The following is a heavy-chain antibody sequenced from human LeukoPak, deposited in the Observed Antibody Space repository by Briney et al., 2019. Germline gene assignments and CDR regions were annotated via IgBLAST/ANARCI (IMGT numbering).Heavy chain of an antibody. J-gene: IGHJ4*02. CDR2: INAGNGNT. CDR1: GFTFSSYS. D-gene: IGHD3-22*01. V-gene: IGHV1-3*01. Sequence: GGSLRLSCAASGFTFSSYSMNWVRQAPGKRLEWMGWINAGNGNTKYSQKFQGRVTITRDTSASIAYMELSSLRSEDTAVYYCARDLGTYYDSSGFPLDYWGQGTLVTVSS. CDR3: ARDLGTYYDSSGFPLDY.